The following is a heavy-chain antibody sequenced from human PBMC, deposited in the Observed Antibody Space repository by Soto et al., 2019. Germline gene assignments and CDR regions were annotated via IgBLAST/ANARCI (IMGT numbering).Heavy chain of an antibody. V-gene: IGHV4-34*01. CDR2: INHSGST. CDR3: ARERGCCSSTSCYAHFNWFDP. J-gene: IGHJ5*02. D-gene: IGHD2-2*01. Sequence: QVQLQQWGAGLLKPSETLSLTCAVYGGSFSGYYWSWIRQPPGKGLEWIGEINHSGSTNYNPSLKSRVTISVDTSKNQFSLKLSSVTAADTAVYYCARERGCCSSTSCYAHFNWFDPWGQGTLVTVSS. CDR1: GGSFSGYY.